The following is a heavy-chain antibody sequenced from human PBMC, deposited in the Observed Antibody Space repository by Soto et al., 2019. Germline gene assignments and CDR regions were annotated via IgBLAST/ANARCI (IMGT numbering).Heavy chain of an antibody. CDR1: GFTFSDYW. J-gene: IGHJ3*02. D-gene: IGHD6-19*01. CDR2: IKQDGNEK. V-gene: IGHV3-7*01. Sequence: SLRLSCAVSGFTFSDYWMSWVRQAPGKGLGWVSNIKQDGNEKYYVDSVKGRFTISRDNAKNSLYLQMNSLRAEDTAVYYCARGLGSSCWYSPWDAFDIWGQGTMVTVSS. CDR3: ARGLGSSCWYSPWDAFDI.